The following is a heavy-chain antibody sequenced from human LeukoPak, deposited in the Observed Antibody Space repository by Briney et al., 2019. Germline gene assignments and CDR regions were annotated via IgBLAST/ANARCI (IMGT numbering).Heavy chain of an antibody. Sequence: PGGSLRLSCAASGFTFSSYSMNWVRQAPGKGLEWVSHISGSSSTIYYADSVKGRFTISRDNAKNSLYLQMNSLRDEDTAVYYCARDRGRYYYDSSDPTRKGGNYYYGMDVWGQGTTVTVSS. V-gene: IGHV3-48*02. CDR2: ISGSSSTI. CDR3: ARDRGRYYYDSSDPTRKGGNYYYGMDV. D-gene: IGHD3-22*01. J-gene: IGHJ6*02. CDR1: GFTFSSYS.